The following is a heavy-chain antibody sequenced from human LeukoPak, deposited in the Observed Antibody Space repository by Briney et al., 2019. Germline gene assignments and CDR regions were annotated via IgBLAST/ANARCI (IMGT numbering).Heavy chain of an antibody. V-gene: IGHV4-39*01. CDR2: IYYSGST. CDR3: ARPVCSSTSCYKEGNWFDP. J-gene: IGHJ5*02. CDR1: GGSISSSSCY. Sequence: PSETLSLTCTVSGGSISSSSCYWGWIRQPPGKGLEWIGSIYYSGSTYYNPSLKSRVTISVDTSKNQFSLKLSSVTAADTAVYYCARPVCSSTSCYKEGNWFDPWGQGTLVTVSS. D-gene: IGHD2-2*02.